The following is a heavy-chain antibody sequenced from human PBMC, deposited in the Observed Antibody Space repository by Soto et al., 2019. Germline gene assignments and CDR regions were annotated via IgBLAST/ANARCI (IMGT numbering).Heavy chain of an antibody. J-gene: IGHJ4*02. Sequence: GGSLRLSCAASGFTFNIYAMSWVRQAPGKGLEWVSAISGSGGSTYYADSVKGRFTISRDNSKNTLYLQMNSLRAEDTAVYYCARRGPGTYFDYWGQGTLVTVSS. D-gene: IGHD6-13*01. CDR1: GFTFNIYA. CDR3: ARRGPGTYFDY. CDR2: ISGSGGST. V-gene: IGHV3-23*01.